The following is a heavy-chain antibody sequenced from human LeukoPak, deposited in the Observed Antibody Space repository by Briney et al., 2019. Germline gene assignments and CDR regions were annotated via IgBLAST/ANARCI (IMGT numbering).Heavy chain of an antibody. J-gene: IGHJ4*02. Sequence: GGSLKISCKGSGYTFTTYWIAWVRQMPGKGLEYMGIINPANSDTRYSPSFQGQVTISADKSISTAYLQWRSLKTSDTAMYYCARNYGEQHYFDYWGQGTLVTVSS. CDR1: GYTFTTYW. D-gene: IGHD4-17*01. CDR3: ARNYGEQHYFDY. CDR2: INPANSDT. V-gene: IGHV5-51*01.